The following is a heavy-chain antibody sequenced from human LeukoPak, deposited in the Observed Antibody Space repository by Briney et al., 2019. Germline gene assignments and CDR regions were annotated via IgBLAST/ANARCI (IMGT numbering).Heavy chain of an antibody. CDR3: ARHYGP. CDR2: ISYDGSNK. J-gene: IGHJ5*02. V-gene: IGHV3-30*04. D-gene: IGHD3-16*01. Sequence: GGSLRLSCAASGFTFSSYAMHWVRQAPGEGLEWVAVISYDGSNKYYADSVKGRFTISRDNSKNTLYLQMNSLRAEDTAVYYCARHYGPWGQGTLVTVSS. CDR1: GFTFSSYA.